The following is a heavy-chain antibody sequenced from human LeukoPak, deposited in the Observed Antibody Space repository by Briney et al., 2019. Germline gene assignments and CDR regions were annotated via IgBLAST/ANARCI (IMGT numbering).Heavy chain of an antibody. V-gene: IGHV5-51*01. CDR1: GYIFTTYW. D-gene: IGHD1-7*01. CDR3: AGQAGTTGNFDY. J-gene: IGHJ4*02. CDR2: IYPGDSDT. Sequence: GDSLKISCKGSGYIFTTYWIGWVRQMPGKGLEWMGIIYPGDSDTRYSPSFQGQVTISADKSISTAYLQWSSLKALDTAMYYCAGQAGTTGNFDYWGQGTLVTVSS.